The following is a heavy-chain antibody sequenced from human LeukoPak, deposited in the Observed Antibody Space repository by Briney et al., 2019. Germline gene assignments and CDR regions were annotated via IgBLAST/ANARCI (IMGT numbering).Heavy chain of an antibody. J-gene: IGHJ4*02. V-gene: IGHV1-2*02. CDR2: INPNSGGT. D-gene: IGHD6-19*01. Sequence: ASVKVSSKASGFTFSGYYMHWVRQAPGQGFEWMGWINPNSGGTNYAQKFQGRVTMTRDTSINTVYMELSSLGSDDTAVYYCARESSGTAWGIDLWGQGTLVTVSS. CDR1: GFTFSGYY. CDR3: ARESSGTAWGIDL.